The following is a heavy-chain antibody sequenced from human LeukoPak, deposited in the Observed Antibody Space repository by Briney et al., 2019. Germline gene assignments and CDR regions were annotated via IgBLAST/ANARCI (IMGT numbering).Heavy chain of an antibody. CDR1: GYAFTGYY. V-gene: IGHV1-2*02. D-gene: IGHD3-22*01. J-gene: IGHJ2*01. CDR2: INPNSGGT. Sequence: ASVKVSCKASGYAFTGYYMHWVRQAPGQGLEWMGWINPNSGGTNYAQKFQGRVTITADKSTSTAYMELSSLRSEDTAVYYCARARAVYYYDSSGPGNWYFDLWGRGTLVTVSS. CDR3: ARARAVYYYDSSGPGNWYFDL.